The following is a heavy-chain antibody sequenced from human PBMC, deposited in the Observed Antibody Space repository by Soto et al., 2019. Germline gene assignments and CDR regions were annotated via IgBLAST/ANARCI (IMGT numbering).Heavy chain of an antibody. CDR2: MHHTQGT. D-gene: IGHD3-9*01. CDR3: ARVPFVGYFDWHDP. CDR1: GASISSYY. J-gene: IGHJ5*02. V-gene: IGHV4-59*01. Sequence: SETLSLTCSVSGASISSYYWTWIRQPPGGGLEWIGYMHHTQGTNDNPSLRGRVHMSIDTSMNQFSLRLTSVTAADTAVYYCARVPFVGYFDWHDPWGHGTLVTVSS.